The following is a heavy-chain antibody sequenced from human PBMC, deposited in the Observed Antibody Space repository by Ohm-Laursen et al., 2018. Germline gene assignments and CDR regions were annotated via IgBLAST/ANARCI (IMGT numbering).Heavy chain of an antibody. CDR3: ARGSGNYVFDY. CDR2: IKQDGGQQ. D-gene: IGHD3-22*01. Sequence: GSLRLFCAASGFTFSNYAMSWVRQAPGKGLEWVANIKQDGGQQYYVDSVKGRFSISRDDARNTVSLQMNSLRAEDTALYYCARGSGNYVFDYWGQGTLVTVPP. V-gene: IGHV3-7*01. CDR1: GFTFSNYA. J-gene: IGHJ4*02.